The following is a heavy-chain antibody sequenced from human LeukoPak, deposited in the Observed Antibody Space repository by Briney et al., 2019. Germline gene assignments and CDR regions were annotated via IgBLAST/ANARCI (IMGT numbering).Heavy chain of an antibody. CDR1: GFTFSSYW. CDR3: ARHLSGVTGYTYGRGIDY. V-gene: IGHV3-7*01. CDR2: MKKDGSEK. Sequence: GGSLRLSCAASGFTFSSYWMSWVRQAPGKGLEWVANMKKDGSEKYYVDSVKGRFTISRDNAKKSLYLQMNSLRAEDTAVYYCARHLSGVTGYTYGRGIDYWGQGTLVTVSS. J-gene: IGHJ4*02. D-gene: IGHD5-18*01.